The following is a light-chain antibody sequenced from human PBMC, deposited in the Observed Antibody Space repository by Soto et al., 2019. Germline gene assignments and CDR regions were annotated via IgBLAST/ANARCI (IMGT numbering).Light chain of an antibody. J-gene: IGKJ2*01. CDR3: QQRYSYPYT. CDR1: QGISSY. Sequence: DIQLTQSPSFLSASVGDRVTITCRASQGISSYLPWYQQEPGKAPSLLIYTASTLQRGVPSRLSSSGSRTEFTLTISSLHPEDFAIHYCQQRYSYPYTFGQGTKLEIK. V-gene: IGKV1-9*01. CDR2: TAS.